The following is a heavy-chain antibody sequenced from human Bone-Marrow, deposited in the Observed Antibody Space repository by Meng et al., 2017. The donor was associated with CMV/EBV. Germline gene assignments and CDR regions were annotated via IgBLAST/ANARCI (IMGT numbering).Heavy chain of an antibody. CDR2: ISYDGSNK. Sequence: GESLKISCAASGFTFSSYAMHWVRQAPGKGLEWVAVISYDGSNKYYADSVKGRFTISRDNAKNSLYLQMNSLRAEDTAVYYCAGVTIFGVVSAFDIWGQGPMVTVSS. D-gene: IGHD3-3*01. CDR3: AGVTIFGVVSAFDI. CDR1: GFTFSSYA. V-gene: IGHV3-30-3*01. J-gene: IGHJ3*02.